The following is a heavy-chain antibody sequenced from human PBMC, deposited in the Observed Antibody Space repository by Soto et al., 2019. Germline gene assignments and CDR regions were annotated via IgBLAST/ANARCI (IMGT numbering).Heavy chain of an antibody. D-gene: IGHD3-16*01. J-gene: IGHJ4*02. CDR3: AGQGGGGDY. CDR1: GFTFSSYG. CDR2: ISYDGSNK. Sequence: QVQLVESGGGVVQPGRSLRLSCAASGFTFSSYGMHGVRQAPGKGLEWVAVISYDGSNKYYADSVKRRFTISRDNAKTTLYLQMNSLRAEDTAVYYRAGQGGGGDYWGQGTLVAVSS. V-gene: IGHV3-30*03.